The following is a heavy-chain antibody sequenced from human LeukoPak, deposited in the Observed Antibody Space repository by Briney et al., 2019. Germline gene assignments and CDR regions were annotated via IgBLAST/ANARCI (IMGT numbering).Heavy chain of an antibody. J-gene: IGHJ4*02. Sequence: SETLSLTCTVSGGSINNNLYYWGWVRQSPGKGLEWIGSIYYIGNTFYNASFRSRVSVSVHTSDNQFSLKLRSMTAADTATYYCARGDWRYGDFDSWGRGTLVTVSS. D-gene: IGHD3-9*01. V-gene: IGHV4-39*07. CDR1: GGSINNNLYY. CDR2: IYYIGNT. CDR3: ARGDWRYGDFDS.